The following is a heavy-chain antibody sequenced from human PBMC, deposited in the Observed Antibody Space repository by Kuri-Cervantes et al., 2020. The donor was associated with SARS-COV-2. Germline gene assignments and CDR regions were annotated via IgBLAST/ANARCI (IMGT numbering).Heavy chain of an antibody. J-gene: IGHJ4*02. CDR1: GGTFSSYA. CDR3: TTLIDY. Sequence: KVSCKASGGTFSSYAISWVRQASGKGLEWVGRVRGKANNYATAYAASVKGRFTISRDDSKNMAYLQMHSLKTEDTAVYYCTTLIDYWGQGALVTVSS. V-gene: IGHV3-73*01. CDR2: VRGKANNYAT.